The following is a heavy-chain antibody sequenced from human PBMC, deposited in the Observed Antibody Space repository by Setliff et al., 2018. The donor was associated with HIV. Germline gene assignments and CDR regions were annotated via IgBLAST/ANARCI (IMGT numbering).Heavy chain of an antibody. D-gene: IGHD3-22*01. Sequence: PSETLSLTCTVSGGSISSGSYYWSWIRQPAGKGLEWIGHIYTSGSTNYNPSLKSRVTISVDTSKNQFSLKLSSVTAADTAVYYCARGPWYYYDSSGYPAEYFQHWGQGTLVTVSS. V-gene: IGHV4-61*09. CDR3: ARGPWYYYDSSGYPAEYFQH. J-gene: IGHJ1*01. CDR2: IYTSGST. CDR1: GGSISSGSYY.